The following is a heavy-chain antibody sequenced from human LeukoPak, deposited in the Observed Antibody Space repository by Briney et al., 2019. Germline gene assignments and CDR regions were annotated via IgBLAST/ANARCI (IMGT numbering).Heavy chain of an antibody. CDR3: ARVKAVAGPSNWFDP. CDR2: INPTGGST. V-gene: IGHV1-46*01. Sequence: ASVKVSCKASGYTFPSYFMHWVRQAPGQGLEWMGIINPTGGSTTYAQKFQGRVTMTRDTSTSTAYMELRSLRSDDTAVYYCARVKAVAGPSNWFDPWGQGTLVTVSS. J-gene: IGHJ5*02. D-gene: IGHD6-19*01. CDR1: GYTFPSYF.